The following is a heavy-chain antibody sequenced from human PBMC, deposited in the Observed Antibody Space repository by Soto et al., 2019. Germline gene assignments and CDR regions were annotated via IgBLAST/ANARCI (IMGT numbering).Heavy chain of an antibody. J-gene: IGHJ4*02. CDR1: GFSLSTSGVG. Sequence: QITLKESGPTLVKPTQTLTLTCTFSGFSLSTSGVGVGWIRQPPGKALEWLALIYWDDDKRYSPSLKSRPTITKDTSKTQVVLTMTNMDPVDTATYYCAHSLIPNWGSRGAFDYWGQGTLVTVSS. V-gene: IGHV2-5*02. CDR2: IYWDDDK. CDR3: AHSLIPNWGSRGAFDY. D-gene: IGHD7-27*01.